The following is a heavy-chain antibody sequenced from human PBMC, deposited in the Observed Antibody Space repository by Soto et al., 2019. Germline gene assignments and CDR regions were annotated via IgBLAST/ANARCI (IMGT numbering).Heavy chain of an antibody. CDR1: GYSFTSYW. Sequence: GESLKISCKGSGYSFTSYWIGWVRQMPGKGLEWMGIIYPGDSDTRYSPSFQGQVTISADKSISTAYLQWSSLKASDTAMYYCARDTREQYCSGGSCYDYYNGMDVWGQGTTVTVSS. V-gene: IGHV5-51*01. CDR2: IYPGDSDT. D-gene: IGHD2-15*01. CDR3: ARDTREQYCSGGSCYDYYNGMDV. J-gene: IGHJ6*02.